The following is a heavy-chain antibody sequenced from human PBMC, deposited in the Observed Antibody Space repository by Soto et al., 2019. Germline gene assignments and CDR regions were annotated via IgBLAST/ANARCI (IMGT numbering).Heavy chain of an antibody. CDR2: ISGSGGST. D-gene: IGHD2-2*03. J-gene: IGHJ6*03. V-gene: IGHV3-23*01. CDR1: GFTFSSYA. CDR3: AKGRRAGYCSSTSCQATFYMDV. Sequence: PGGSLRLSCAASGFTFSSYAMSWARQAPGKGLEWVSAISGSGGSTYYADSVKGRFTISRDNSKNTLYLQMNSLRAEDTAVYYCAKGRRAGYCSSTSCQATFYMDVWGKGTTVTVSS.